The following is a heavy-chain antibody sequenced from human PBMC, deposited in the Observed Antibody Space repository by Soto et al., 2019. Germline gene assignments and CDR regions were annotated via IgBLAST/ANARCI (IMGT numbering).Heavy chain of an antibody. CDR1: GFNFNTYI. CDR3: VRRGVDYYTYWDY. V-gene: IGHV3-48*01. D-gene: IGHD3-3*01. J-gene: IGHJ4*02. Sequence: EVQLVESGGDVIQPGGSLRLSCIASGFNFNTYIMNWVRQAPGKGLEWVSYISSAGSTKFYADSVKGRFTISRDNAKNSLYLPMDSLRADDTAVYYCVRRGVDYYTYWDYWGQGTLVTVSS. CDR2: ISSAGSTK.